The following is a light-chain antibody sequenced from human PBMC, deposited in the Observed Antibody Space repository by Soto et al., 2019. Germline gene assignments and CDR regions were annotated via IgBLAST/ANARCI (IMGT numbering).Light chain of an antibody. CDR1: QSIRHY. V-gene: IGKV1-5*01. J-gene: IGKJ1*01. CDR3: QHHNSYSQT. CDR2: GAS. Sequence: DIQMTQSPPTLSASVGDRVTITCRASQSIRHYLAWHQQMPGKAPKLLIYGASTLQSGVLSRFSGSGSGTEFTLTISSLQPDDFGTYFCQHHNSYSQTFGQGTKV.